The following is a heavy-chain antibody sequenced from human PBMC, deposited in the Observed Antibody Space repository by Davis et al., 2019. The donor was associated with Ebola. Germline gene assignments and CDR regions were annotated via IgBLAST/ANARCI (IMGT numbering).Heavy chain of an antibody. CDR2: VFFSGTT. Sequence: MPSETLSLTCTVSGGLTQSSSYYWGWVRQPPGEGLEWFGSVFFSGTTFYKSSLKSRGTISVDTSNNQFSLTLSSVTAADTAMYYCARNGRDNNAVWGQGTLVTVSA. CDR3: ARNGRDNNAV. J-gene: IGHJ4*02. V-gene: IGHV4-39*01. D-gene: IGHD1-26*01. CDR1: GGLTQSSSYY.